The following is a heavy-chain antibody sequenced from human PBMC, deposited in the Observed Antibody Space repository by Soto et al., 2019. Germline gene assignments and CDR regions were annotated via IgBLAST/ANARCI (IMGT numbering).Heavy chain of an antibody. CDR3: ALALGPTTGLDY. V-gene: IGHV4-31*02. Sequence: WPWIRQPPGKGLEWMGYIFNSGTTFYNPSLTSRLSISMDTSGNHFSLELRSVTAADTAVYYCALALGPTTGLDYWGQGTLVTVSS. J-gene: IGHJ4*02. CDR2: IFNSGTT. D-gene: IGHD1-26*01.